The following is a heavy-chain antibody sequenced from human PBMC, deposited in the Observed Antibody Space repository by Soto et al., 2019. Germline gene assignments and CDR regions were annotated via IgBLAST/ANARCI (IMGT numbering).Heavy chain of an antibody. D-gene: IGHD5-18*01. CDR3: ASNSYGSY. Sequence: AGGSLRLSCAASGFTFSSYLMSLVRQAPGKGLEWVANIKQDGSEKYYVDSVKGRFTISRDNAKNSLYLQMNSLRAEDTAVYYCASNSYGSYWGQGTLVTVSS. CDR2: IKQDGSEK. J-gene: IGHJ4*02. V-gene: IGHV3-7*01. CDR1: GFTFSSYL.